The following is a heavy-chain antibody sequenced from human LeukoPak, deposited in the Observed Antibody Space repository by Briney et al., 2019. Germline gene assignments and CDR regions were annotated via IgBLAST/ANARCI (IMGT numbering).Heavy chain of an antibody. V-gene: IGHV4-34*01. CDR3: ARQGYSGYVIDY. D-gene: IGHD5-12*01. Sequence: PSETLSLTCAVYGGSFSGYYWSWIRQPPGKGLEWIGEINHSGSTNYNPSLKSRVTISVDTSKNQFSLKLSSVTAADTAVYYCARQGYSGYVIDYWGQGTLVTVSS. J-gene: IGHJ4*02. CDR1: GGSFSGYY. CDR2: INHSGST.